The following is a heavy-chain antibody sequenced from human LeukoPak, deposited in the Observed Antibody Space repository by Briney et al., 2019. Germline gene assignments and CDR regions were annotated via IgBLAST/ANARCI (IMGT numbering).Heavy chain of an antibody. D-gene: IGHD6-13*01. CDR1: GGSVSSGSYY. J-gene: IGHJ4*02. CDR2: IYYSGSA. Sequence: SETLSLTCTVSGGSVSSGSYYWSWIRQPPGKGLEWIGYIYYSGSANYNPSLKSRVTISVDTSKNQFSQKLSSVTAADAAVYYCAKYIAAAWTQWGQGTLVTVSS. V-gene: IGHV4-61*01. CDR3: AKYIAAAWTQ.